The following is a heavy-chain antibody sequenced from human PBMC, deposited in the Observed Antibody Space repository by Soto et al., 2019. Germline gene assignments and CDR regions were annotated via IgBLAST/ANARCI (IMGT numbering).Heavy chain of an antibody. D-gene: IGHD4-4*01. CDR3: ARQGSAQYYALDV. V-gene: IGHV5-51*01. CDR2: IYPGDSDT. J-gene: IGHJ6*02. Sequence: GESLKLSCKGSGYIFTNYYIAWVRHMPGKGLEWMGVIYPGDSDTSYSPSFQGQVTMSADKPMSTAYLEWNRRKASDGAIYYCARQGSAQYYALDVWGQGNTLTVSS. CDR1: GYIFTNYY.